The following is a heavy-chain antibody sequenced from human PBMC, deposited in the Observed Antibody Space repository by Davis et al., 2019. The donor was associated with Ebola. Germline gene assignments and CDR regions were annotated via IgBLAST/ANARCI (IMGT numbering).Heavy chain of an antibody. CDR1: GFTFSSYA. V-gene: IGHV3-23*01. Sequence: GESLKISCAASGFTFSSYATSWVRQAPGKGLEWVSAISGSGGSTYYADSVKGRFTISRDNSKNTLYLQMNSLRAEDTAVYYCARDRIAVAGTPLFYYYYGMDVWGQGTTVTVSS. CDR2: ISGSGGST. CDR3: ARDRIAVAGTPLFYYYYGMDV. J-gene: IGHJ6*02. D-gene: IGHD6-19*01.